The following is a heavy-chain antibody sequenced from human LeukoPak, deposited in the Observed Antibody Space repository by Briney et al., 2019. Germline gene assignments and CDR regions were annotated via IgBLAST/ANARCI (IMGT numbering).Heavy chain of an antibody. J-gene: IGHJ4*02. Sequence: GESLKISCKGSGYSFTSYWIAWVRQMPGNGLEWMGIIYPGDSDTRYSPSFQGQVTISADKSISTAYLQWSSLKASDTAIYYCARASNYYETSGFSKWGQGTLVTVSS. CDR1: GYSFTSYW. V-gene: IGHV5-51*01. CDR2: IYPGDSDT. D-gene: IGHD3-22*01. CDR3: ARASNYYETSGFSK.